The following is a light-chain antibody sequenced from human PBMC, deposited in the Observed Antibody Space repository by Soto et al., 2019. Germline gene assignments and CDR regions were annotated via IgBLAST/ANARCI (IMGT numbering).Light chain of an antibody. CDR3: QQYGSSPWT. CDR1: QTISDSY. J-gene: IGKJ1*01. V-gene: IGKV3-20*01. CDR2: GGS. Sequence: EIVLTQSPGTLSLSPGERATLSCRASQTISDSYLAWYQQKPGQAPRLLIYGGSSRATGIPDRFSGRGSGPDFTLIISRLEPEEFAVYYCQQYGSSPWTFGQGTKVEIK.